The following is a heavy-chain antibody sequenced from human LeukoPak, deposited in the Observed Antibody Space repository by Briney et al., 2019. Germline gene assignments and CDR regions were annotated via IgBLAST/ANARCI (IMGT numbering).Heavy chain of an antibody. J-gene: IGHJ6*03. CDR1: GFTFSSYS. CDR2: ISSTSSYI. Sequence: GGSLRLSCAASGFTFSSYSMNWVRQAPGKGLEWVSSISSTSSYIYYADSVKGRFTISRDNAKNSLYLQMNSLRAEDTAVYYCARLALGYYYMDVWGKGTTVTVS. CDR3: ARLALGYYYMDV. D-gene: IGHD5-12*01. V-gene: IGHV3-21*01.